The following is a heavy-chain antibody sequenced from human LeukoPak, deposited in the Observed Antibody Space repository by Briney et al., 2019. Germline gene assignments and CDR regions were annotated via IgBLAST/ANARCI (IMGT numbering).Heavy chain of an antibody. D-gene: IGHD6-25*01. CDR3: TPDRHSGMATYFDY. J-gene: IGHJ4*02. V-gene: IGHV3-15*01. CDR2: IKSKTDGGTT. Sequence: GGSLRLSCAASGFTFSNAWMSWVRQAPGKGLEWVGRIKSKTDGGTTDYAAPVKGRFTISRDDSKNTLYLQMNSLKTEDTAVYYCTPDRHSGMATYFDYWGQGTLVTVSS. CDR1: GFTFSNAW.